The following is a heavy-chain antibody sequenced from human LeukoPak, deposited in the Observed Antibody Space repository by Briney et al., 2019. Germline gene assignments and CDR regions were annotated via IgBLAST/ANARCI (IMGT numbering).Heavy chain of an antibody. J-gene: IGHJ5*02. V-gene: IGHV4-61*01. Sequence: GSLRLSCTVSGGSVSSGSYYWSWIRQPPGKGLEWIGYIYYSGSTNYNPSLKSRVTISVDTSKNQFSLKLSSVTAADTAVYYCARAGYCSGGSCYRNNWFDPWGQGTLVTVSS. CDR2: IYYSGST. CDR3: ARAGYCSGGSCYRNNWFDP. CDR1: GGSVSSGSYY. D-gene: IGHD2-15*01.